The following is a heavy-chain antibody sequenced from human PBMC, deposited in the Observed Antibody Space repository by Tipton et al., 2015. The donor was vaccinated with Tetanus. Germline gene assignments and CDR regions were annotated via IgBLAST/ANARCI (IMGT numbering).Heavy chain of an antibody. CDR2: IWYDGSNK. J-gene: IGHJ6*02. Sequence: SLRLSCAASGFTFSSYGMHWVRQAPGKGLEWVAVIWYDGSNKYYADSVKGRFTISRDNSKNTLYLQMNSLRAENTAVYYCAGEFVGYSYGPAYGMDVWGQGTTVTVSS. CDR1: GFTFSSYG. CDR3: AGEFVGYSYGPAYGMDV. D-gene: IGHD5-18*01. V-gene: IGHV3-33*01.